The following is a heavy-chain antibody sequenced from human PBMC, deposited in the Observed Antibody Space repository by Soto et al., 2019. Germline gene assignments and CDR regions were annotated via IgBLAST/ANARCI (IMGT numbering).Heavy chain of an antibody. CDR2: IWYDGSNK. J-gene: IGHJ4*02. CDR1: GFTFSSYG. D-gene: IGHD3-22*01. CDR3: ARDPDSSGYYYWYFDY. Sequence: PGGSLRLSCAASGFTFSSYGMHWVRQAPGKGLEWVAVIWYDGSNKYYADSVKGRFTISRDNSKNTLYLQMNSLRAEDTAVYYCARDPDSSGYYYWYFDYWGQGTLVTVSS. V-gene: IGHV3-33*01.